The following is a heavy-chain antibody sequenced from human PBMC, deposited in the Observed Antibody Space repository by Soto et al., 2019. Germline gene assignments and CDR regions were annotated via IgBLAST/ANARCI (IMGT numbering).Heavy chain of an antibody. D-gene: IGHD3-10*01. CDR3: ANRGDDSGKWHYCYYMDV. Sequence: QITLKESGPTLVQPTQPLTLTCTFSGFSLSTSGVGVGWIRQPPGKALEWLALIYWDDDKRYSPSLKSRLTITKGTSKNQVVLTMTIRDPVDTATYYCANRGDDSGKWHYCYYMDVWGKGTTVTVSS. J-gene: IGHJ6*03. CDR2: IYWDDDK. V-gene: IGHV2-5*02. CDR1: GFSLSTSGVG.